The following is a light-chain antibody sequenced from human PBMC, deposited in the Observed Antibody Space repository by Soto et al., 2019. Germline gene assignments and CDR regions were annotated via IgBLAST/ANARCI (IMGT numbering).Light chain of an antibody. Sequence: AIQLTQSPSSLSASVGDRVTITCRASQGISSALAWYQQKPGKAPKLLIYDASSLESGVPSRFSDSGSGTDFTLTISSLQPEDFATYYCQQFNSYIFTFGPGTKVDIK. J-gene: IGKJ3*01. CDR3: QQFNSYIFT. CDR1: QGISSA. V-gene: IGKV1-13*02. CDR2: DAS.